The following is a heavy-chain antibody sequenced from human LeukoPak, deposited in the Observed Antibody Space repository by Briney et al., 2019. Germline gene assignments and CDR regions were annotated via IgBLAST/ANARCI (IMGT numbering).Heavy chain of an antibody. V-gene: IGHV4-4*07. CDR1: GGSIRGYY. J-gene: IGHJ6*03. Sequence: SETLSLTCTVSGGSIRGYYWSWIRQPAGKGLEWIGRIYTSGSTNYNPSLKSRVTMSVDTSKNQFSLKLSSVTAADTAVYYCARVGVVPAATQHYYYYYMDVWGKGTTVTVSS. CDR2: IYTSGST. D-gene: IGHD2-2*01. CDR3: ARVGVVPAATQHYYYYYMDV.